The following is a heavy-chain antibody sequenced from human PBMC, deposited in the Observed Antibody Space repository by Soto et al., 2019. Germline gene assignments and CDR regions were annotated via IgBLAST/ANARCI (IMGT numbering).Heavy chain of an antibody. CDR2: IRSKTNSYAT. Sequence: EGQLVESGGGLVQPGGSLKLSCAASGFTFGGSAMHWVRQASGKGLEWVGHIRSKTNSYATAYAESVKGSFTISRDDSMTTAYQKMNRLKTEETAVYFCTSQTDAVQWLVVPTDYNFDYWGQGTLVTVSS. J-gene: IGHJ4*02. V-gene: IGHV3-73*02. CDR3: TSQTDAVQWLVVPTDYNFDY. CDR1: GFTFGGSA. D-gene: IGHD6-19*01.